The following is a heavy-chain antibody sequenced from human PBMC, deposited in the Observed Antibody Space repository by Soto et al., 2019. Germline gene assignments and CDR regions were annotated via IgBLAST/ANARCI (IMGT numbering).Heavy chain of an antibody. Sequence: GGSLRLSCIASGFTLRNYAMAWVRQDPGEDLEWVSAIGTSGTPTLYADSVTSRFSISRDDSRNTVSLQMNSLGVEYTARYYCTRILWSSRRDALDIWGQGTTVTVSS. D-gene: IGHD2-21*01. CDR3: TRILWSSRRDALDI. CDR1: GFTLRNYA. CDR2: IGTSGTPT. J-gene: IGHJ6*02. V-gene: IGHV3-23*01.